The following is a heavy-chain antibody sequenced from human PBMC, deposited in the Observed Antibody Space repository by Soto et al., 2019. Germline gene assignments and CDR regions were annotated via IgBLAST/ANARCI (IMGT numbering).Heavy chain of an antibody. CDR1: GGSISRSNW. CDR3: ARIDTSLLSTDS. Sequence: PSETLSLTCAVSGGSISRSNWWSWVRQPPGKGREWIGEIYDTGTTNYNPSLKSRVIISVDKSKNQFSLRLSSVTAADTATYYCARIDTSLLSTDSWGQGALVTVSS. D-gene: IGHD2-2*01. CDR2: IYDTGTT. J-gene: IGHJ4*02. V-gene: IGHV4-4*02.